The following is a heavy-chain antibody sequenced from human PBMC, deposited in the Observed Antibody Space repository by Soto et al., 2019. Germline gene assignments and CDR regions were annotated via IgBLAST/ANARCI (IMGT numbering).Heavy chain of an antibody. J-gene: IGHJ4*02. Sequence: GASVKVSCKASGGTFSSYAISWVRQAPGQGLEWMGGIIPIFGTANYAQKFQGRVTITADESTSTAYMELSSLRSEDTAVYYCAISFTLTHPIDYWGQGTLVTVSS. CDR2: IIPIFGTA. D-gene: IGHD2-15*01. CDR3: AISFTLTHPIDY. V-gene: IGHV1-69*13. CDR1: GGTFSSYA.